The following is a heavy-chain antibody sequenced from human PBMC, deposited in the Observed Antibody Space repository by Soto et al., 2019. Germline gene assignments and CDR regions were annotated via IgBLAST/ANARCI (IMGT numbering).Heavy chain of an antibody. D-gene: IGHD2-2*01. CDR1: GFTFSSYA. Sequence: GGSLRLSCAASGFTFSSYAMSWVRQAPGKGLEWVSAISGSGGSTYYTDSVKGRFTISRDNSKKTLYLQMNSMRAEDTAVYYCAKDPYCSSTSCYDYWGQGTLVTVSS. CDR2: ISGSGGST. CDR3: AKDPYCSSTSCYDY. V-gene: IGHV3-23*01. J-gene: IGHJ4*02.